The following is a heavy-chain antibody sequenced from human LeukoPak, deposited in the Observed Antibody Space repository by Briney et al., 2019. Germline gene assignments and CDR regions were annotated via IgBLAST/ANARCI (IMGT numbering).Heavy chain of an antibody. J-gene: IGHJ4*02. CDR1: NVSISSGSHY. Sequence: PSQTLSLTCTVSNVSISSGSHYWNWIRQPAGKGLEWIGRIYAGGRSNYNPSLRSRVTISVDTSKNQFSLRLSSVTATDTGVYYCASDHSGWLGLGYWGQGTLVSVSS. D-gene: IGHD6-19*01. CDR2: IYAGGRS. CDR3: ASDHSGWLGLGY. V-gene: IGHV4-61*02.